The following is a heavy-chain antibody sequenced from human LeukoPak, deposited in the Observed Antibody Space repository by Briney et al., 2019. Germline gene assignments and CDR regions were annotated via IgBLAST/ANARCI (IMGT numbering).Heavy chain of an antibody. CDR1: GFTFTSNG. CDR2: ISYDGSKK. D-gene: IGHD2-21*02. CDR3: VKDTAEIVVVTAPDY. J-gene: IGHJ4*02. Sequence: TGGSLRLSCAASGFTFTSNGMHWVRQAPGKGLEWVAVISYDGSKKYYSDSVQGRFTISRGNSKNTLYLQMNSLRAEDTGVYYCVKDTAEIVVVTAPDYWGQGTLVTVSS. V-gene: IGHV3-30*18.